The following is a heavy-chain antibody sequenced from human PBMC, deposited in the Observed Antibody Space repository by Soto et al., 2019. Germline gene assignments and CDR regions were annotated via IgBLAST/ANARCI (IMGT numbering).Heavy chain of an antibody. CDR2: ISSTTSII. D-gene: IGHD5-18*01. V-gene: IGHV3-48*01. Sequence: EVQLVESGGGFVQPGGSLRLSCEASGFTFSSYSMNWVRQAPGKGLEWVSYISSTTSIIYSADSVKGRFTISRDNAKNSLYLEMSSLRAEDTAVYYCARLGVGYTYGEAVEIWGQGTMVTVSS. J-gene: IGHJ3*02. CDR3: ARLGVGYTYGEAVEI. CDR1: GFTFSSYS.